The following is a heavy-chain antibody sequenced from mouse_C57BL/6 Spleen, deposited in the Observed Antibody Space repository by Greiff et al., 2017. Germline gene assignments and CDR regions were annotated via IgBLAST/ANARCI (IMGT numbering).Heavy chain of an antibody. J-gene: IGHJ2*01. Sequence: QVQLQQPGAELVMPGASVKLSCKASGYTFTSYWMHWAKQRPGQGLEWIGEIDPSDSYTNYNQKFKGKSTLTVDKSSSTAYMQLSSLTSEDSAVYYCARREYYGSSSDDWGQGTTLTVAS. D-gene: IGHD1-1*01. CDR1: GYTFTSYW. V-gene: IGHV1-69*01. CDR3: ARREYYGSSSDD. CDR2: IDPSDSYT.